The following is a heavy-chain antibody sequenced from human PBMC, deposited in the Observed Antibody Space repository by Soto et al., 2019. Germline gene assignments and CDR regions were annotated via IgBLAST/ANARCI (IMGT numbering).Heavy chain of an antibody. CDR2: IIPFFGTA. D-gene: IGHD3-16*01. CDR1: GGTFSTFG. Sequence: QVQLVQSGAEVKKTGYSVKVSCKTSGGTFSTFGISWVRQVPGQGLEWMGGIIPFFGTAEYSQKFEDRITITPDESTNTVYMDLRSLTSEDTAIYYCARTAPMDAGDKYYYDFWGQGALVTVSS. J-gene: IGHJ4*02. V-gene: IGHV1-69*01. CDR3: ARTAPMDAGDKYYYDF.